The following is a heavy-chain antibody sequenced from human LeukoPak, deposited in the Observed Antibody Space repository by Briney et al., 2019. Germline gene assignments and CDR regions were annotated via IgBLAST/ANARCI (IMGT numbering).Heavy chain of an antibody. J-gene: IGHJ4*02. CDR1: GYSISSGYY. V-gene: IGHV4-38-2*02. CDR3: ARVSGSPGY. CDR2: FYHSGNT. Sequence: SETLSLTCTVSGYSISSGYYWGWIRQPPGKGLEWIGSFYHSGNTYYNPSLKSRVTISVDTSKNQFSLKLTSVTAADTAVYYCARVSGSPGYWGQGTLVTVSS. D-gene: IGHD3-10*01.